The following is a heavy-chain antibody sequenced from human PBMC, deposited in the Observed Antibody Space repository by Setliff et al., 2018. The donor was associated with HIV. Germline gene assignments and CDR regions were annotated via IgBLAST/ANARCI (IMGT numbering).Heavy chain of an antibody. D-gene: IGHD1-26*01. CDR3: ARGGVGATTFSVDY. J-gene: IGHJ4*02. V-gene: IGHV1-3*01. Sequence: ASVKVSCKASGYTFTTYAIHWVRQAPGQRLEWMGWINAGNGDTKYSQKFQGRVTMTRDTSISTAYMELSSLRSEDTAVYYCARGGVGATTFSVDYWGQGTLVTVSS. CDR2: INAGNGDT. CDR1: GYTFTTYA.